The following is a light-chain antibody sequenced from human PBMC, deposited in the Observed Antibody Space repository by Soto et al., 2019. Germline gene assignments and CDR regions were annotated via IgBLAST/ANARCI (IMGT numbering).Light chain of an antibody. CDR2: GAS. CDR1: QSVSSY. J-gene: IGKJ5*01. CDR3: QQYNDWPLFT. V-gene: IGKV3-15*01. Sequence: EIVMTQSPATLSVSPGETATLSCRASQSVSSYLAGYQQKPGQAPRLLIYGASTRATGIPARFSGSGSGTEFTLTISGLQSEDFAVYSCQQYNDWPLFTFGQGTRLEIK.